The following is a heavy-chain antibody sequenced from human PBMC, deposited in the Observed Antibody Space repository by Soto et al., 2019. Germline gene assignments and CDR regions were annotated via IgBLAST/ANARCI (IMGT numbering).Heavy chain of an antibody. CDR2: ISGSGGST. D-gene: IGHD3-16*01. Sequence: GGSLRLSCAASGFTFSSYAMSWVRQAPGKGLEWVSAISGSGGSTYYADSVKGRFTISRDNSKNTLYLQMNSLRAEDTAVYYCAKDSYEGGYYYYGMDVWGQGTTVTVSS. CDR3: AKDSYEGGYYYYGMDV. J-gene: IGHJ6*02. V-gene: IGHV3-23*01. CDR1: GFTFSSYA.